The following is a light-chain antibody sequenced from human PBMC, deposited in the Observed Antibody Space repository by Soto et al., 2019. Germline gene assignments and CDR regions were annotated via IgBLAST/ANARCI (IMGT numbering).Light chain of an antibody. Sequence: QSVLTHPASVSGSPGQSITISCTGTSSDVGSYNLVSWYQQHPGKAPKLMIYEGSKRPSGVSNRSSGSKSGNTASLTISGLQAEDEADYYCCSYAGSSTPFVFETGTKVTVL. J-gene: IGLJ1*01. CDR3: CSYAGSSTPFV. CDR2: EGS. V-gene: IGLV2-23*01. CDR1: SSDVGSYNL.